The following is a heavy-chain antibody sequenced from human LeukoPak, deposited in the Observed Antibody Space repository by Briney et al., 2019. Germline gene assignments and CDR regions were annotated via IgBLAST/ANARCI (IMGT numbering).Heavy chain of an antibody. V-gene: IGHV3-21*06. CDR2: ISGRSSHM. CDR3: ARAFPPLRTSAAGDF. J-gene: IGHJ4*02. D-gene: IGHD6-25*01. CDR1: GFTFSDYD. Sequence: KPGRSLRLSCTASGFTFSDYDMNWVRLAPGKGREGVSSISGRSSHMYYTDSAKGRFTISRDNAKNSLYLQMNSLRAEDTAVYYCARAFPPLRTSAAGDFWGQGTLVTVSS.